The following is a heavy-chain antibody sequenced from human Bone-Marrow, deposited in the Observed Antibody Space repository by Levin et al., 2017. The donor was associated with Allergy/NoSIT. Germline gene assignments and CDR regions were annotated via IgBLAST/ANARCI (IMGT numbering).Heavy chain of an antibody. CDR2: IKSTSDGGTT. CDR1: GFTFTDAW. D-gene: IGHD3-10*01. J-gene: IGHJ4*02. CDR3: TTLGSSRKFDY. V-gene: IGHV3-15*01. Sequence: GGSLRLSCAASGFTFTDAWMNWVRQAPGKGLEWIGRIKSTSDGGTTDYAAPVKGRFTISRDDSESTVYLLMNSLKIEDTAIYYCTTLGSSRKFDYWGQGALVTVSS.